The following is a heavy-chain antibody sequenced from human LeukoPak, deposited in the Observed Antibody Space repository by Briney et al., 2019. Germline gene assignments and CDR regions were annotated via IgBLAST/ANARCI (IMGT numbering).Heavy chain of an antibody. Sequence: PSETLSLTCTVSGGTISSYYRSWIRQPPGKGLEWIGYIYYSGSTNYNPSLKSRVTISVDTSKNQFSLKLSSVTAADTAVYYCARIGYYDFWSGYYAGSLDYWGQGTLVTVSS. CDR1: GGTISSYY. V-gene: IGHV4-59*01. J-gene: IGHJ4*02. CDR3: ARIGYYDFWSGYYAGSLDY. D-gene: IGHD3-3*01. CDR2: IYYSGST.